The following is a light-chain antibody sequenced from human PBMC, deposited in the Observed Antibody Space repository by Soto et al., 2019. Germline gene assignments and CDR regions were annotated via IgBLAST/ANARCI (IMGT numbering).Light chain of an antibody. CDR3: CSYAGSSPVV. V-gene: IGLV2-23*01. CDR2: EGS. J-gene: IGLJ2*01. CDR1: SSDVGSYNL. Sequence: HSALTQPASVSGSPGQSITISCTGTSSDVGSYNLVSWYQQHPGKAPKLMIYEGSKRPSGVSNRFSGSKSGNTASLTISGLQAEDEADYYCCSYAGSSPVVFGGGTKLTVL.